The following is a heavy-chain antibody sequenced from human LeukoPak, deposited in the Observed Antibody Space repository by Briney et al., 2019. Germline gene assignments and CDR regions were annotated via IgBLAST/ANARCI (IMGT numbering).Heavy chain of an antibody. CDR1: GFTFSSYG. V-gene: IGHV3-30*18. D-gene: IGHD6-19*01. J-gene: IGHJ4*02. CDR3: AKDGPYSSGWYYFDY. Sequence: GGSLRLSCAASGFTFSSYGMHWVRQAPGKGLEWVAVISYDGSNKYYADSVKGRFTISRDNSKNTLYLQMNSLRAEDTAVYYCAKDGPYSSGWYYFDYWAREPWSPSPQ. CDR2: ISYDGSNK.